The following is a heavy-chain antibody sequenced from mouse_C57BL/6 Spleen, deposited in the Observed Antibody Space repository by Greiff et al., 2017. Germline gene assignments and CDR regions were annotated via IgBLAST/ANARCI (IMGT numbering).Heavy chain of an antibody. V-gene: IGHV3-6*01. CDR2: IRYDGSN. D-gene: IGHD4-1*01. CDR3: ASGAGYAMDY. J-gene: IGHJ4*01. Sequence: DVQLVESGPGLVKPSQSLSLTCSVTGYSITSGYYWNWIRQFPGNILEWMGYIRYDGSNNYNPSLKNRISITRDTSKNQFFLKLNSVTTEDTATYYCASGAGYAMDYWGQGTSVTVSS. CDR1: GYSITSGYY.